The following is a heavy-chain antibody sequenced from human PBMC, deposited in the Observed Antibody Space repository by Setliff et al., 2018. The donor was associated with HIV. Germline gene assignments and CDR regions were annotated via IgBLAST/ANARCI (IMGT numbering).Heavy chain of an antibody. Sequence: GESLKISCAASGFTFSPYWMHWVRQAPGKGLVWVSRINSDGTSTTYADSVKGRFTISRDNAKNTLYLQMNSLRAEDTAVYYCARDLSYDYDRSSDTLDYWGQGTLVTVSS. V-gene: IGHV3-74*03. CDR3: ARDLSYDYDRSSDTLDY. CDR1: GFTFSPYW. D-gene: IGHD3-22*01. CDR2: INSDGTST. J-gene: IGHJ4*02.